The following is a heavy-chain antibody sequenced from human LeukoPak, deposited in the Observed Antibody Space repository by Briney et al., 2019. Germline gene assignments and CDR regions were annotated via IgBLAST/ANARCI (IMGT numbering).Heavy chain of an antibody. CDR2: INPNSGGT. Sequence: ASVKVSCKASGYTFTGYYTHWVRQAPGQGLEWMGWINPNSGGTNYAQKFQGRVTMTRDTSISTAYMELSRLRSDDTAVYYCARGRGSDILTGYYSLPWFDPWGQGTLVTVSS. CDR3: ARGRGSDILTGYYSLPWFDP. J-gene: IGHJ5*02. D-gene: IGHD3-9*01. V-gene: IGHV1-2*02. CDR1: GYTFTGYY.